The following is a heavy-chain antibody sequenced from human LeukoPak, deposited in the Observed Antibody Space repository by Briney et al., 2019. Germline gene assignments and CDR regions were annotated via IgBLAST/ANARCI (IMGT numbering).Heavy chain of an antibody. CDR2: ISAYNGNT. J-gene: IGHJ3*02. CDR3: ARDRYYDFWSGYYAFDI. CDR1: GYTFTSYG. V-gene: IGHV1-18*01. D-gene: IGHD3-3*01. Sequence: ASVKVSCKASGYTFTSYGISWVRQAPGQGLEWVGWISAYNGNTNYAQKLQGRVTMTTDTSTSTAYMELRSLRSDDTAVYYCARDRYYDFWSGYYAFDIWGQGTMVTVSS.